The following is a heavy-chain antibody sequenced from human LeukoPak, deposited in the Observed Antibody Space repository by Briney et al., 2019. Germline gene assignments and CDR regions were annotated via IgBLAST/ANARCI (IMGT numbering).Heavy chain of an antibody. CDR3: ARSAYGDYPAAAFDI. Sequence: SVKVSCKASGYTFTSYDINWVRQAPGQGLEWMGRIIPILGIANYAQKFQGRVTITADKSTSTAYMELSSLRSEDTAVYYCARSAYGDYPAAAFDIWGQGTMVTVSS. J-gene: IGHJ3*02. D-gene: IGHD4-17*01. V-gene: IGHV1-69*04. CDR1: GYTFTSYD. CDR2: IIPILGIA.